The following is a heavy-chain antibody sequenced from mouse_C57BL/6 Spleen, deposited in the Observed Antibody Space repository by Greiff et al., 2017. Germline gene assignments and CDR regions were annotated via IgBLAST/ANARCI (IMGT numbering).Heavy chain of an antibody. J-gene: IGHJ3*01. CDR1: GYAFSSYW. CDR2: LYPGDGDT. V-gene: IGHV1-80*01. Sequence: QVQLQQSGAELVKPGASVKISCKASGYAFSSYWMNWVKQRPGKGLEWIGQLYPGDGDTNSNGKFKGKATLTADKSSSTAYMQLSSLTSEDSAVYFCARRDYDYDFAYWGKGTLVTVSA. CDR3: ARRDYDYDFAY. D-gene: IGHD2-4*01.